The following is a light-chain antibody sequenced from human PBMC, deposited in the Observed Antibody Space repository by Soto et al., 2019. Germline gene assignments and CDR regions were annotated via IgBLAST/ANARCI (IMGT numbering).Light chain of an antibody. CDR2: FDS. Sequence: SSVVTQPPSVSVAPGKTASITCGGNNIDSKSVHWYQQQPGQAPVVVISFDSDRPSGIPERFSCSNSANTATLTIGRVEAGDEADYYCQVWDSTTGHVVFGGGTKLTVL. V-gene: IGLV3-21*04. J-gene: IGLJ2*01. CDR3: QVWDSTTGHVV. CDR1: NIDSKS.